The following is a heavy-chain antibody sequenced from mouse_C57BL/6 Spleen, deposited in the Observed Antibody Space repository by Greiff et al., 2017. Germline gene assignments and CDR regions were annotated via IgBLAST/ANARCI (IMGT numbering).Heavy chain of an antibody. CDR1: GYTFTDYY. CDR2: IYPGSGNT. CDR3: ARGGNYGAY. J-gene: IGHJ3*01. V-gene: IGHV1-76*01. D-gene: IGHD2-1*01. Sequence: QVQLKESGAELVRPGASVKLSCKASGYTFTDYYINWVKQRPGQGLEWIARIYPGSGNTYYNEKFKGKATLTAEKSSSTAYMQLSSLTSEDSAVYFCARGGNYGAYWGQGTLVTVSA.